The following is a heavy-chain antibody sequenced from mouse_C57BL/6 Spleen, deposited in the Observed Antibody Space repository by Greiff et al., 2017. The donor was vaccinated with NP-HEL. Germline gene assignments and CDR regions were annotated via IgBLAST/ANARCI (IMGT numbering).Heavy chain of an antibody. V-gene: IGHV14-3*01. CDR2: IDPANGNT. CDR3: ARRANLYYFDY. J-gene: IGHJ2*01. Sequence: ASVPLSFPSSFFTFTNSYIPFFPPIPVHFLYWIGRIDPANGNTKYAPNFQGKATITADTSSNTAYLQLSSLTSEDTAIYYCARRANLYYFDYWGQGTTLTVSS. D-gene: IGHD3-1*01. CDR1: FFTFTNSY.